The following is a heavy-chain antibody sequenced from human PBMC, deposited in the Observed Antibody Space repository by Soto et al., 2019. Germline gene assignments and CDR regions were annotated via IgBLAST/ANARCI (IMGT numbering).Heavy chain of an antibody. V-gene: IGHV3-23*01. D-gene: IGHD2-2*01. Sequence: GGSLRLSCVASGFTFSSYAMSWVRQAPGKGLEWVSAISGSGGSTYYADSVKGRFTISRDNSKNTLYLQMNSLRAEDTAVYYCAKDRDIVVVPAAPNWFDPWGQGTLVTVSS. J-gene: IGHJ5*02. CDR1: GFTFSSYA. CDR3: AKDRDIVVVPAAPNWFDP. CDR2: ISGSGGST.